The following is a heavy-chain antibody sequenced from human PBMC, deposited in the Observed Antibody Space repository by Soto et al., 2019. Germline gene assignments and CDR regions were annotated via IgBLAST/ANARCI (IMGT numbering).Heavy chain of an antibody. Sequence: QPGGSLRLSCAASGFTFSSYGMHWVRQAPGKGLEWVGVIWYDGSNNYYADSVKGRFTISRDNSKNTLYLQMTSLRAEDTAAYYRGRDLCRAAGMDVCGRGTTVAVSS. V-gene: IGHV3-33*01. CDR3: GRDLCRAAGMDV. CDR1: GFTFSSYG. J-gene: IGHJ6*02. CDR2: IWYDGSNN. D-gene: IGHD2-15*01.